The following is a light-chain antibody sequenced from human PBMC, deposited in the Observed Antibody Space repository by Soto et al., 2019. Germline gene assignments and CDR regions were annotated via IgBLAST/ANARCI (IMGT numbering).Light chain of an antibody. CDR2: DAS. V-gene: IGKV1-5*01. J-gene: IGKJ1*01. Sequence: IPMTPSPSTLSASIGDRVTLTCRASQSISSWLAWYQQKPGKAPKLLIYDASSLDSGVPSRFSGSGSGTEFTLTISSLQPDDFATYYCQQYNSYSQTFGQGTKVDI. CDR3: QQYNSYSQT. CDR1: QSISSW.